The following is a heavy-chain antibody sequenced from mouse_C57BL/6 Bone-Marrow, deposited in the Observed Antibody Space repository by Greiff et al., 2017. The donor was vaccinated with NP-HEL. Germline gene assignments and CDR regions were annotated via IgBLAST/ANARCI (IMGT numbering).Heavy chain of an antibody. V-gene: IGHV14-4*01. D-gene: IGHD2-4*01. CDR1: GFNIKDDY. Sequence: EVQLKQSGAELVRPGASVKLSCTASGFNIKDDYMHWVKQRPEQGLEWIGWIDPENGDTEYASKFQGKATIPADTSSNTAYLQLSSLTSEDTAVYYCTSYDYDGWFAYWGQGTLVTVSA. CDR3: TSYDYDGWFAY. J-gene: IGHJ3*01. CDR2: IDPENGDT.